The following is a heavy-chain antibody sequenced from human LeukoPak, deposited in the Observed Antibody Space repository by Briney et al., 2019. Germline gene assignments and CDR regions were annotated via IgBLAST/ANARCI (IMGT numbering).Heavy chain of an antibody. Sequence: PGRSLRLSCAASGFTFSSYAMHWVRQAPGKGLEWVAVISYDGSNRYYADSVKGRFTISRDNSKNTLYLQMNSLRAEDTAGYYCARDREISIAAAGTPFDYWGQGTLVTVSS. V-gene: IGHV3-30-3*01. CDR3: ARDREISIAAAGTPFDY. CDR2: ISYDGSNR. CDR1: GFTFSSYA. D-gene: IGHD6-13*01. J-gene: IGHJ4*02.